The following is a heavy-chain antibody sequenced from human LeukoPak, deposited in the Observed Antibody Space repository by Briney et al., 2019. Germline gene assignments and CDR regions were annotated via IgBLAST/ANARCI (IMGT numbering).Heavy chain of an antibody. D-gene: IGHD1-14*01. Sequence: GGSLRLSCAASGFIFSSYWMTWVRQAPGKGLEWVANMDHDGSEKYYVDSVKGRFTISRDNAKNSLYLQMNSLRAEDTAVYYCAREKPALGSLDYWGQGTLVTVSS. J-gene: IGHJ4*02. CDR3: AREKPALGSLDY. CDR2: MDHDGSEK. CDR1: GFIFSSYW. V-gene: IGHV3-7*04.